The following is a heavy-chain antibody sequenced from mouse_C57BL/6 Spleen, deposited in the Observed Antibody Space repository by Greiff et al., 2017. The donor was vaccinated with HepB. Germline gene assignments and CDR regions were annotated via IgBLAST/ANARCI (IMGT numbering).Heavy chain of an antibody. CDR2: ISSGSSTI. CDR3: ARRAYYSNYDYYAMDY. J-gene: IGHJ4*01. V-gene: IGHV5-17*01. CDR1: GFTFSDYG. Sequence: EVKVVESGGGLVKPGGSLKLSCAASGFTFSDYGMHWVRQAPEKGLEWVAYISSGSSTIYYADTVKGRFTISRDNAKNTLFLQMTSLRSEDTAMYYCARRAYYSNYDYYAMDYWGQGTLVTVSS. D-gene: IGHD2-5*01.